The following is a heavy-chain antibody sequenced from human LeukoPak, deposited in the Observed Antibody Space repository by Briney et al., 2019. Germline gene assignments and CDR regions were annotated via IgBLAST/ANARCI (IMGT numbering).Heavy chain of an antibody. CDR2: INPNNGGT. V-gene: IGHV1-2*06. D-gene: IGHD3-10*01. CDR1: GYIFTDYY. CDR3: ARWFGEVPGDY. J-gene: IGHJ4*02. Sequence: ASVKVSCKASGYIFTDYYIHWVRQAPGQGPEWMGRINPNNGGTTYAQNFQGRVTMTWDTSISTAYMELSRLISDDTAIYYCARWFGEVPGDYWGQGTLVTVSS.